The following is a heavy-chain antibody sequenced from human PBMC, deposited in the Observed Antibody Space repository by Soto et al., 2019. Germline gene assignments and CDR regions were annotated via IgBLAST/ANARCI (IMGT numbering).Heavy chain of an antibody. CDR1: GYTFTIYD. Sequence: GASVKVSCKASGYTFTIYDINWVRQATGQGLEWMGWMNPNSGNTGYAQKFQGRVTMTRNTSISTAYMELSSLRSEETAVYYCARGPMAYDGSPFDYWAQGTLATVSS. J-gene: IGHJ4*02. CDR2: MNPNSGNT. V-gene: IGHV1-8*01. D-gene: IGHD3-16*01. CDR3: ARGPMAYDGSPFDY.